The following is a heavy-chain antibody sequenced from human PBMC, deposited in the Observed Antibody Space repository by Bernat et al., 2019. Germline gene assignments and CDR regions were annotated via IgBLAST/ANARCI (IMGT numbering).Heavy chain of an antibody. CDR2: IDSSSSTI. Sequence: EVHLVESGGGLVQPGGSLRLSCASSGFTFSPYSMNWVRQAPWKGLEWVSYIDSSSSTIYYADSVKGRFTITRDNAQNSLYLQMNSVRAEEKGVYYCASPFDYWGQGTLVTVSS. V-gene: IGHV3-48*01. CDR1: GFTFSPYS. CDR3: ASPFDY. J-gene: IGHJ4*02.